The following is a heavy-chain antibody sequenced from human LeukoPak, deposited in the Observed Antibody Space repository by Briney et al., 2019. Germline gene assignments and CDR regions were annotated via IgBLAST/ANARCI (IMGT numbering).Heavy chain of an antibody. V-gene: IGHV3-23*01. Sequence: QPGGSLRLSCAASGFTFSSYAMSWVRQAPGKGLEWVSSISGSGGSSYYADSVKGRFTISRDNSKNTLHLVMNSLRAEDTAVYYCATRDPCSGGSCYGLGYWGQGTLVTVSS. CDR2: ISGSGGSS. CDR1: GFTFSSYA. D-gene: IGHD2-15*01. J-gene: IGHJ4*02. CDR3: ATRDPCSGGSCYGLGY.